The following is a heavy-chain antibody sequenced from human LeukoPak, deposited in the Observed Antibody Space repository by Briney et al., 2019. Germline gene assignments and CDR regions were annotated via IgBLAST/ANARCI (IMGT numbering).Heavy chain of an antibody. D-gene: IGHD6-19*01. CDR1: GFTFGAYY. CDR3: ARMSGIAVAAIWISYFDY. J-gene: IGHJ4*02. CDR2: IKQDGSEK. V-gene: IGHV3-7*03. Sequence: GGSLRLSCAASGFTFGAYYMTWVRQAPGKGLEWVANIKQDGSEKYYVDSVKGRFTISRDNATNSLSLQMNSLRAEDTAVYYCARMSGIAVAAIWISYFDYWGQGTLVTVSS.